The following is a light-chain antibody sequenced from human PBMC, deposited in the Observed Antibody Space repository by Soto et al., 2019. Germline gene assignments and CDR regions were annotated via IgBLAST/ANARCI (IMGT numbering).Light chain of an antibody. V-gene: IGLV2-14*01. CDR2: DVS. CDR3: SSYTSSSTLPLYV. J-gene: IGLJ1*01. Sequence: QSALTQPASVSGSPGQSITISCTGTSSDVGGYNYVSWYPQHPGKAPKLMIYDVSNRPSGVSNRFSGSKSGNTASLTISGLQAEDEADYYCSSYTSSSTLPLYVFGTGTKVTVL. CDR1: SSDVGGYNY.